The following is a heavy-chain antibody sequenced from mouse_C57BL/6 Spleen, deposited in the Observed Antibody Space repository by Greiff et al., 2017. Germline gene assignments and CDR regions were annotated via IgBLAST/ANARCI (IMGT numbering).Heavy chain of an antibody. Sequence: QVQLQQSGAELVKPGASVKISCKASGYAFSSYWMNWVKQRPGKGLEWIGQIYPGDGDTNYNGKFKGKATLTADKSSSTAYMQLSSLTSEDSAVYFCARSTTTRGSFCDYWGQGTTLTVSS. V-gene: IGHV1-80*01. CDR1: GYAFSSYW. CDR3: ARSTTTRGSFCDY. CDR2: IYPGDGDT. J-gene: IGHJ2*01. D-gene: IGHD1-1*01.